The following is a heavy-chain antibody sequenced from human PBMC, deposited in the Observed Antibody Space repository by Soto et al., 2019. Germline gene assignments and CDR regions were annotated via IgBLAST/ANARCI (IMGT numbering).Heavy chain of an antibody. J-gene: IGHJ4*02. D-gene: IGHD6-13*01. CDR3: ARQIAATGTSGTFDY. V-gene: IGHV6-1*01. Sequence: QVQLQQSGPGLVNPSQTLSLTCAISGDTVSSSSAAWTWIRQSPSRGLEWLGRTYYRSTWGNDYAISVKSRITINPDTSNNQLSLHLNSVTPEDTAVYYCARQIAATGTSGTFDYWGQGTLVTVSS. CDR2: TYYRSTWGN. CDR1: GDTVSSSSAA.